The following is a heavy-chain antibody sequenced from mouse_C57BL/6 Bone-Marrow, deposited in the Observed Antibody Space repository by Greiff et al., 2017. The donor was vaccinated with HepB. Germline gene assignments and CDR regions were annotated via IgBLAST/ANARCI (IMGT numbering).Heavy chain of an antibody. CDR3: ARSRDYGNHWYFDV. CDR1: GYTFTDYN. J-gene: IGHJ1*03. V-gene: IGHV1-19*01. CDR2: INPYNGGT. Sequence: EVQLQQSGPVLVKPGASVKMSCKASGYTFTDYNMNWVKQSHGKSLEWIGVINPYNGGTSYNQKFKGKATLTVDKSSSTAYMELNSLTSEDSAVYYCARSRDYGNHWYFDVWGTATTVTVAS. D-gene: IGHD2-1*01.